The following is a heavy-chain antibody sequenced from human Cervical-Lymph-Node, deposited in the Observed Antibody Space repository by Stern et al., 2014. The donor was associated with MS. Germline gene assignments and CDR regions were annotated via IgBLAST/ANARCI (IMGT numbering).Heavy chain of an antibody. V-gene: IGHV3-21*01. CDR1: GFTFSSYS. J-gene: IGHJ6*02. CDR2: ISSSSSYI. D-gene: IGHD1-26*01. Sequence: EDQLVESGGGLVKPGGSLGLSCAASGFTFSSYSMNWVRQAPGKGLEWVSSISSSSSYIYYADSVKGRFTISRDNAKNSLYLQMNSLRAEDTAVYYCARDKVGATFPDEYYYYYGMDVWGQGTTVTVSS. CDR3: ARDKVGATFPDEYYYYYGMDV.